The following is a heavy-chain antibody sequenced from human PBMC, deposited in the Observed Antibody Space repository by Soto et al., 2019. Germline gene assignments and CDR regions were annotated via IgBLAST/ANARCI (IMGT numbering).Heavy chain of an antibody. CDR1: GFTFCNAW. CDR2: IKSKTDGGTT. Sequence: PGGSLRLSCAASGFTFCNAWMNWVRQAPGKGLEWVGRIKSKTDGGTTDYAAPVKGRFTISRDDSKNTLYLQMNSLKTEDTAVYYCTTDGYYYDSSGYGYGMDVWGQGTTVTVSS. J-gene: IGHJ6*02. V-gene: IGHV3-15*07. D-gene: IGHD3-22*01. CDR3: TTDGYYYDSSGYGYGMDV.